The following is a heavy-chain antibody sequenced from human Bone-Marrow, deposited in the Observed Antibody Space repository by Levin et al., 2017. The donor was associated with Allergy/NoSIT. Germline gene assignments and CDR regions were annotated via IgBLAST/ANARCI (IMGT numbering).Heavy chain of an antibody. CDR2: IYPGDSET. V-gene: IGHV5-51*01. CDR3: ARFRVSDDAASRSYYYFDQ. CDR1: GYSFANHW. Sequence: GGSLRLSCKVSGYSFANHWIGWVRQMPGKGLEFMGFIYPGDSETRYSPSFQGQVTISADTSISTAYLQWSSLKASDTATIYCARFRVSDDAASRSYYYFDQWGQGTLISVSS. D-gene: IGHD3-10*01. J-gene: IGHJ4*01.